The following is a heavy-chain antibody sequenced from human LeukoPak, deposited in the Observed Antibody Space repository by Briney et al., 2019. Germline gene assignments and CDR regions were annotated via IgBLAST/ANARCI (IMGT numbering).Heavy chain of an antibody. V-gene: IGHV3-23*01. D-gene: IGHD6-19*01. Sequence: PGGSLRLSCAASGFTFSSYAMSWVRQAPGKGLEWVSSINGNDYRTFYADSVKGRFTISRDNSKNTLYLQINSLRAEDTAVYFCAKGSAVADIYFDYWGQGTLVTVSS. CDR2: INGNDYRT. CDR3: AKGSAVADIYFDY. J-gene: IGHJ4*02. CDR1: GFTFSSYA.